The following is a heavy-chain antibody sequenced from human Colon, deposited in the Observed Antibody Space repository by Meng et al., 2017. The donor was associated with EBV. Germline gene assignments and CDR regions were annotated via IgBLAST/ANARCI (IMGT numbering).Heavy chain of an antibody. CDR1: GDSISSGDYS. J-gene: IGHJ5*02. Sequence: QLLLQESASGLVKPSQSLSLTCAVSGDSISSGDYSWSWIRQPPGQGLEWIGYIYHGGTTYNTSLKSRVTISVDNSKNQFSLRLTSVTAADTAVYYCARGPYCGGDCYWFDPWGQGTLVTVSS. CDR3: ARGPYCGGDCYWFDP. V-gene: IGHV4-30-2*01. CDR2: IYHGGTT. D-gene: IGHD2-21*02.